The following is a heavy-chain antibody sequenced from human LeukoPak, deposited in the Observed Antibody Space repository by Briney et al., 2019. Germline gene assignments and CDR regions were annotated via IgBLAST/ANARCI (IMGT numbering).Heavy chain of an antibody. CDR3: ARGRDSSGYPHYFDY. V-gene: IGHV4-30-4*01. D-gene: IGHD3-22*01. CDR1: GGSISSGDYY. J-gene: IGHJ4*02. CDR2: VYDSGST. Sequence: SEPLSLTCTVSGGSISSGDYYWSGIRQPPGKGREYIGDVYDSGSTYYNPSLKSRVTISVDTSKNQFSLKLSSVTAADTAVYYCARGRDSSGYPHYFDYWGQGTLVTVSS.